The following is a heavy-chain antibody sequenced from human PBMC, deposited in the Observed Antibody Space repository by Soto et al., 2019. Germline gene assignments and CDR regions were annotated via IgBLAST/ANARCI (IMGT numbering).Heavy chain of an antibody. CDR3: VRGVRLHFDL. Sequence: ESLLRSCGVSGFTFSTYAVSWVRQAPGKGLEWVSAISGSGNKTFYADSVKGRFTISRDNSKNTLHLHMSSLRVEDTAVYYCVRGVRLHFDLWGQGTLVTVSS. V-gene: IGHV3-23*01. J-gene: IGHJ4*02. CDR2: ISGSGNKT. CDR1: GFTFSTYA.